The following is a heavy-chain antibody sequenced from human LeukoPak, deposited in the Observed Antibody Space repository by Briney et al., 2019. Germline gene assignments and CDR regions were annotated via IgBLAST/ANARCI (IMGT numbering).Heavy chain of an antibody. Sequence: GESLKISCKGSGYSFTSYWIGWVRQMPGKGLEWMGIIYPGDSYTNYSPSFQGHVTISADKSISTAYLQWSSLKASDTAMYYCARYSLWFGEDIDYWGQGTLVTVSS. V-gene: IGHV5-51*01. J-gene: IGHJ4*02. CDR3: ARYSLWFGEDIDY. D-gene: IGHD3-10*01. CDR2: IYPGDSYT. CDR1: GYSFTSYW.